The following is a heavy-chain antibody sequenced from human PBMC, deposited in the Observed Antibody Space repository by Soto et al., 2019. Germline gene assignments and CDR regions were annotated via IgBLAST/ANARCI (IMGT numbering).Heavy chain of an antibody. D-gene: IGHD6-13*01. CDR2: INWNGGST. CDR3: ARVTGSSSWFPSDY. J-gene: IGHJ4*02. Sequence: GGSLRLSCAASGFTFDDYGMSWVRQAPGKGLEWVSGINWNGGSTGYADAVKGRFTISRDNAKNSLYLQMNSLRAEDTALYYCARVTGSSSWFPSDYWGQGTLVTVSS. CDR1: GFTFDDYG. V-gene: IGHV3-20*04.